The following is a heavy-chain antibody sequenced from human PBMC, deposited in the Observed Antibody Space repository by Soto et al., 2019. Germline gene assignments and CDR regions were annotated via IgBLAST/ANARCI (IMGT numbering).Heavy chain of an antibody. J-gene: IGHJ1*01. V-gene: IGHV4-39*01. CDR3: ARQSSATADFQH. Sequence: QLQLQESGPGLVKPSETLSLTCTVSGGSISSSSYYWGWIRQPPGKGLEWIGSIYYSGSTYYNPSLTSRVTISVDTSKKQFSLKLSSVTAADTAVYYCARQSSATADFQHWGQGTLVTVPS. CDR1: GGSISSSSYY. D-gene: IGHD2-2*01. CDR2: IYYSGST.